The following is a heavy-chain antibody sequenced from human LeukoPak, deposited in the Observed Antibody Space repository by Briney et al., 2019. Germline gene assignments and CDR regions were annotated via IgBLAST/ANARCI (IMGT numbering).Heavy chain of an antibody. Sequence: PSETLSLTCAVYGGSFSGYYWSWIRQPPGKGLEWIGEINHSGSTNYNPSLKSRVTISVDTSKNQFSLKLSSVTAADTAVYYCARKGKLITIFGVVITYFDYWGQGTLVTVSS. CDR3: ARKGKLITIFGVVITYFDY. V-gene: IGHV4-34*01. J-gene: IGHJ4*02. CDR2: INHSGST. CDR1: GGSFSGYY. D-gene: IGHD3-3*01.